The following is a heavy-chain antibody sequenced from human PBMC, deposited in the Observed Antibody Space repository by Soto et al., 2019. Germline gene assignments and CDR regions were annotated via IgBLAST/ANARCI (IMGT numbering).Heavy chain of an antibody. V-gene: IGHV1-69*01. D-gene: IGHD6-6*01. CDR3: ARDVAARPVSYYYGMDV. CDR1: GGTFSSYA. Sequence: QVQLVQSGAEVKKPGSSVKVSCKASGGTFSSYAISWVRQAPGQGLEWMGGIIPIFGTANYAQKFQGRVTITADESTSTAYMELSSLRSEDTAVYYCARDVAARPVSYYYGMDVWGQGTTVPVSS. CDR2: IIPIFGTA. J-gene: IGHJ6*02.